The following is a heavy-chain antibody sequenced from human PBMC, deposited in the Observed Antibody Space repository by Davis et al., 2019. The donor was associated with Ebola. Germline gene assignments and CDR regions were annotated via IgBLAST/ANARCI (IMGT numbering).Heavy chain of an antibody. CDR3: ATVEKGKREAVPAVYKGEDYDDGMDV. CDR2: IIPIFGTA. CDR1: GGTFSSYA. V-gene: IGHV1-69*13. D-gene: IGHD2-2*01. Sequence: SVKVSCKASGGTFSSYAISWVRQAPGQGLEWMGGIIPIFGTANYAQKFQGRVTITADESTSTAYMELSSLRSEDTAVYYCATVEKGKREAVPAVYKGEDYDDGMDVWGQGTTVTVSS. J-gene: IGHJ6*02.